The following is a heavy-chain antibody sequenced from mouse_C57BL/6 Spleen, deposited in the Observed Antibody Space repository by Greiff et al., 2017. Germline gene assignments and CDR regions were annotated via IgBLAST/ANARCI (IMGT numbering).Heavy chain of an antibody. D-gene: IGHD2-5*01. J-gene: IGHJ2*01. CDR3: AYYSNPRGYFDD. CDR1: GYTFTSYW. CDR2: IHPNSGST. V-gene: IGHV1-64*01. Sequence: QVQLQQPGAELVKPGASVKLSCKASGYTFTSYWMHWVKQRPGQGLEWIGMIHPNSGSTNYNEKFKSKATLTVDKSSSTAYMQLSSLTSEDSAVYYCAYYSNPRGYFDDWGQGTTLTVSS.